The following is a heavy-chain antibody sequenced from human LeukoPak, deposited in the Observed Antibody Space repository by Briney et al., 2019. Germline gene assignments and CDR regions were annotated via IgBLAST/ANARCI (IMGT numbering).Heavy chain of an antibody. CDR2: IKQDGSEK. V-gene: IGHV3-7*01. CDR3: ARSYSSSWYYFDY. CDR1: GFTFSSYW. Sequence: GGSLRLSCAASGFTFSSYWMSWVRQAPGKGLEWVANIKQDGSEKYYVDSVKGRFTISRDNAKNSLYLQMNSLRAEDTAVYYCARSYSSSWYYFDYWGQGTLVTVSS. D-gene: IGHD6-13*01. J-gene: IGHJ4*02.